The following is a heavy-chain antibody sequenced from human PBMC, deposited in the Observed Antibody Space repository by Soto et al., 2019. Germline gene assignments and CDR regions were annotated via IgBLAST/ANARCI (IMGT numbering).Heavy chain of an antibody. CDR1: GFTFSSYA. Sequence: RLSCAASGFTFSSYARSCVRQAPVKGLEGVSAISGRGGSTYYADSVKGRGTISRDNSKNTLSLQMNSLRAEDTAVYYCAKESCSGGSCYLGYYYYYGMEVWGQGTTVTVS. V-gene: IGHV3-23*01. D-gene: IGHD2-15*01. CDR3: AKESCSGGSCYLGYYYYYGMEV. CDR2: ISGRGGST. J-gene: IGHJ6*02.